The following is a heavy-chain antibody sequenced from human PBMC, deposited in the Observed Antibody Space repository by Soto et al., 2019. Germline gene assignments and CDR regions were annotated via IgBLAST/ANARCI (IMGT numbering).Heavy chain of an antibody. CDR2: INHSGST. CDR1: GGSFSGYY. Sequence: SETLSLTCAVYGGSFSGYYWSWIRQPPGKGLEWIGEINHSGSTNYNPSLKSRVTISVDTSKNQFSLKLSSVTAADTAVYYCARAGIAAFLDYWGQGTLVTVSS. V-gene: IGHV4-34*01. CDR3: ARAGIAAFLDY. J-gene: IGHJ4*02. D-gene: IGHD6-13*01.